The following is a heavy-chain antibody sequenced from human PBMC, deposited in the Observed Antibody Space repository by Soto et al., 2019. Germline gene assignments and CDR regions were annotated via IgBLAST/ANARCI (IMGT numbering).Heavy chain of an antibody. Sequence: GASVKVSCKASGFTFTSSAVQWVRQARGQRLEWIGWIVVGSGNTNYAQKFQERVTITRDMSTSTAYMELSSLRSEDTAVYYCAAGGSYGYNWNYDYYYYGMDVWGQGTTVTVSS. D-gene: IGHD1-7*01. CDR1: GFTFTSSA. CDR3: AAGGSYGYNWNYDYYYYGMDV. V-gene: IGHV1-58*01. CDR2: IVVGSGNT. J-gene: IGHJ6*02.